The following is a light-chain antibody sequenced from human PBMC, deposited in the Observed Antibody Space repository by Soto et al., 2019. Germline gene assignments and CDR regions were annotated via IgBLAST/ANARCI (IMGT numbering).Light chain of an antibody. CDR2: SNN. V-gene: IGLV1-44*01. J-gene: IGLJ1*01. Sequence: QSALTQPPSASRTPGQRVTISCSGRSSNIGSNTVNWYQQLPGTAPKLLIYSNNQRPSGVPDRFSGSKSGTSASLAISGLQSEDEADYYCAAWDDSLNGYVFGTGTKVTVL. CDR1: SSNIGSNT. CDR3: AAWDDSLNGYV.